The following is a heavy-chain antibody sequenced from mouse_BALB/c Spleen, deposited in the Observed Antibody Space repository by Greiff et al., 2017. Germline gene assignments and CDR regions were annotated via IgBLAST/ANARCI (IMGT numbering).Heavy chain of an antibody. CDR1: GFTFSSYA. CDR2: ISSGGST. Sequence: EVQLVESGGGLVKPGGSLKLSCAASGFTFSSYAMSWVRQTPEKRLEWVASISSGGSTYYPDSVKGRFTISRDNARNILYLQMSSLRSEDTAMYYCARVRDGNYAWFAYWGQGTLVTVSA. V-gene: IGHV5-6-5*01. CDR3: ARVRDGNYAWFAY. J-gene: IGHJ3*01. D-gene: IGHD2-1*01.